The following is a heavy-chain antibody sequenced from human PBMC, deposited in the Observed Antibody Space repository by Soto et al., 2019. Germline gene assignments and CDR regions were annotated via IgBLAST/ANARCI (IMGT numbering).Heavy chain of an antibody. J-gene: IGHJ6*02. CDR2: ISYDGSNK. CDR1: GYSFTSYW. Sequence: PGESLKIYCKGSGYSFTSYWIGWVRQMPGKGLEGVSVISYDGSNKYYADSVKGRFTISRDNSKNTLYLQMNSLRAEDTAVYYCAKGGEYSSSWYLRYYYGMDVWGQGTTVTVSS. CDR3: AKGGEYSSSWYLRYYYGMDV. D-gene: IGHD6-13*01. V-gene: IGHV3-30*18.